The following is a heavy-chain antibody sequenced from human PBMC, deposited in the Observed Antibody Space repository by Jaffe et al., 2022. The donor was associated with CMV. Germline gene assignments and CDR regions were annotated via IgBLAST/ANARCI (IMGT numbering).Heavy chain of an antibody. CDR1: GYTFTSHY. Sequence: QVQLVQSGAEVKKPGASVKVSCKASGYTFTSHYIHWVRQAPGQGLEWVGIINPSGGDTGYAQILQDRVTMTRDSSTSTVYMELSSLRSEDTAVYFCARDIVVTAAHNSAALDYWGQGTLVTVSS. V-gene: IGHV1-46*01. J-gene: IGHJ4*02. CDR2: INPSGGDT. CDR3: ARDIVVTAAHNSAALDY. D-gene: IGHD2-2*01.